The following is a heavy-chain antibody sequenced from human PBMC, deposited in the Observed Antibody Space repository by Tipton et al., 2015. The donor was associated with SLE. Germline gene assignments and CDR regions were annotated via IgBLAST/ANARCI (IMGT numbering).Heavy chain of an antibody. CDR1: GGSITTRSYY. CDR3: AKDYNHDNADYN. V-gene: IGHV4-61*05. J-gene: IGHJ4*02. D-gene: IGHD4-17*01. CDR2: MYYSGIT. Sequence: TLSLTCIVSGGSITTRSYYWGWIRQPPGKGLEWIGYMYYSGITNYNPSLYGRVSISVDTSRNQFSLKLSSVTVADTAVYYCAKDYNHDNADYNWGQGTLVIVSS.